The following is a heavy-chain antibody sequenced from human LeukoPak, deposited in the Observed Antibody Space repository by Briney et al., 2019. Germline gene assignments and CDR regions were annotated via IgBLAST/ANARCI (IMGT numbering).Heavy chain of an antibody. J-gene: IGHJ4*02. D-gene: IGHD1-26*01. CDR3: ARVKYSGSYPHDY. V-gene: IGHV3-11*04. Sequence: GGSLRLSCAASGFAFSDYYMSWIRQAPGKGLEWVSYISSSGSTIYYADSVKGRFTISRDNAKNSLYLQMNSLRAEDTAVYYCARVKYSGSYPHDYWGQGTLVTVSS. CDR2: ISSSGSTI. CDR1: GFAFSDYY.